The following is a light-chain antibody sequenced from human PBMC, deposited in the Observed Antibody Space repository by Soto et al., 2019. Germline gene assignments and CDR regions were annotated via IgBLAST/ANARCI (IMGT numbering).Light chain of an antibody. Sequence: DIQMTQSPSSLSASVGDRVTITCRARQNIDHHLNWYQHKPGRAPKLLMDAASRMQSGVPSRFSGSGTGTEFTLIINSLQPEDFATYYCQQSYSTTWTFGQGTRVEVK. V-gene: IGKV1-39*01. CDR2: AAS. J-gene: IGKJ1*01. CDR1: QNIDHH. CDR3: QQSYSTTWT.